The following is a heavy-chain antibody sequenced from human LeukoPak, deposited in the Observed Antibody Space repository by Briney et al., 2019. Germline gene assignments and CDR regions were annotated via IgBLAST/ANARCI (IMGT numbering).Heavy chain of an antibody. D-gene: IGHD3-3*01. CDR3: ARAYDDDYYYYMDV. J-gene: IGHJ6*03. CDR2: ISDSGST. CDR1: GGSISSYY. V-gene: IGHV4-59*01. Sequence: SETLSLTRTVSGGSISSYYWSWVRQPPGKGLEWIGYISDSGSTNYNPSLKSRVSMSVDTSKNQFSLKLTSVTAADTAVYYCARAYDDDYYYYMDVWGKGTTVTVSS.